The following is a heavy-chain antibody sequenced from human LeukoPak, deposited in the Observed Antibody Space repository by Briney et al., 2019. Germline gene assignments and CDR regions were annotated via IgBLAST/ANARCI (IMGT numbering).Heavy chain of an antibody. CDR1: GYTISSGYY. CDR3: ASRRLWFGTLGDY. V-gene: IGHV4-38-2*01. Sequence: SETLSLTCAVSGYTISSGYYWGWIRQPPGKGLEWIGSIYHSGSTYYNPSLKSRVTISVDTSKNQFSLKLSSVTAADTAVYYCASRRLWFGTLGDYWGQGTLVTVSS. D-gene: IGHD3-10*01. J-gene: IGHJ4*02. CDR2: IYHSGST.